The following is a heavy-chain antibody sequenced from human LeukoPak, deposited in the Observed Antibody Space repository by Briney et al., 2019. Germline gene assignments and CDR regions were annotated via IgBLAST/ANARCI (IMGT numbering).Heavy chain of an antibody. D-gene: IGHD5-18*01. J-gene: IGHJ5*02. V-gene: IGHV4-39*01. CDR2: IYYSGST. CDR1: GGSISSSSYY. Sequence: SETLSLTCTVSGGSISSSSYYWGWIRQPPGKGLEWIGRIYYSGSTYYNPSLKSRVTISVDTSKNQFSLKLSSVTAADTAVYYCARLERTAMVTWDNWFDPWGQGTLVTVSS. CDR3: ARLERTAMVTWDNWFDP.